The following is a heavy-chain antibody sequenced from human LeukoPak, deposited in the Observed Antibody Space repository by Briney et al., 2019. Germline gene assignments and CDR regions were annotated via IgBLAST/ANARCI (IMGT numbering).Heavy chain of an antibody. CDR3: ATARNFRFEY. Sequence: GGSLRLSCTASGFSFSGHWMHWARQLPGKGLMWVSRMNGEGTTIDYADSVKGRFTVSRDYAKDTLFLQMNNLRTEDTALYFCATARNFRFEYWGQGSLVIVSA. D-gene: IGHD1-7*01. CDR1: GFSFSGHW. CDR2: MNGEGTTI. V-gene: IGHV3-74*01. J-gene: IGHJ4*02.